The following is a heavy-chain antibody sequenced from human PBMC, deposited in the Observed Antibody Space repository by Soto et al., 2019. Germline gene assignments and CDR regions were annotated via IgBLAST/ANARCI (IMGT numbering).Heavy chain of an antibody. J-gene: IGHJ5*02. CDR1: GCPVTSGGHY. CDR2: IYYSGST. Sequence: PSETLSLTCTFPGCPVTSGGHYWSWIRQPPGKGLDWIGDIYYSGSTNYNPSLKSRVTISLDTSKNQFSLKMSSVTAADTAVYYCARDLLRYYDSSGYNYRWFDPWGQGTLVTVSS. V-gene: IGHV4-61*08. D-gene: IGHD3-22*01. CDR3: ARDLLRYYDSSGYNYRWFDP.